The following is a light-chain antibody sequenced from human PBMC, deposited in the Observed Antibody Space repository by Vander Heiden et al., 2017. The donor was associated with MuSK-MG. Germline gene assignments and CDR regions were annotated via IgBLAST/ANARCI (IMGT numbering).Light chain of an antibody. CDR3: QQYYTSRT. CDR2: WAS. J-gene: IGKJ1*01. CDR1: QSVLYSSNSKNY. Sequence: DIVMTQSPDSLAVSLCERATINCKSSQSVLYSSNSKNYLAWYQQKPGQPPKLLIYWASTRESGVPDRFSGSGSGTDFTLTISSLQAEDVAVYYCQQYYTSRTFGQGTKVEIK. V-gene: IGKV4-1*01.